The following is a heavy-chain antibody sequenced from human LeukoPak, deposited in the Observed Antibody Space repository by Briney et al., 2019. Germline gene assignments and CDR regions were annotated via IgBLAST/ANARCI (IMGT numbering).Heavy chain of an antibody. Sequence: GGSLRLSCAASGFTFSSYAMSWVRQAPGKGLEWVSAISGSGGSTYYADSVKGRFTISRDNSKNTLYLQMNSLGAEDTAVYYCLGEYSSSWGPPSYYFDYWGQGTLVTVSS. CDR1: GFTFSSYA. D-gene: IGHD6-13*01. J-gene: IGHJ4*02. CDR3: LGEYSSSWGPPSYYFDY. CDR2: ISGSGGST. V-gene: IGHV3-23*01.